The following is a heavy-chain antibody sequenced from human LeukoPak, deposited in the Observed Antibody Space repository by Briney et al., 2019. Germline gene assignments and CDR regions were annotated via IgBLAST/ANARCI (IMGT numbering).Heavy chain of an antibody. V-gene: IGHV4-59*11. J-gene: IGHJ6*03. Sequence: SETLSLTCTVSGGSISSHYWSWIRQPPGKGLEWIGYIYYSGSTNYNPSLKSRVTISVDTSKNQVSLKLSSVTAADTAVYYCARGTYYDFWSVFQPLGYYYMDVWGKGTTDSVS. CDR1: GGSISSHY. CDR3: ARGTYYDFWSVFQPLGYYYMDV. D-gene: IGHD3-3*01. CDR2: IYYSGST.